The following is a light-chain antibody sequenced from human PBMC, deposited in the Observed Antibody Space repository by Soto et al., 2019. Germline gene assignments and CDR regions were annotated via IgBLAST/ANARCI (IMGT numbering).Light chain of an antibody. V-gene: IGKV3-11*01. CDR3: QQRGIWTPLT. Sequence: EIVLTQSPATLSLSPGERATLSCRASQSVSSSLAWYQHKPGQAPRLLIYDASKRVTGIPARFSGSGSGTDFTLTISSLEPEDVAVYYCQQRGIWTPLTFGGGTKVEIK. CDR2: DAS. J-gene: IGKJ4*01. CDR1: QSVSSS.